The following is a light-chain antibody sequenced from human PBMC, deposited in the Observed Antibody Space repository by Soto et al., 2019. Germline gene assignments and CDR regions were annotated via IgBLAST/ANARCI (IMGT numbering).Light chain of an antibody. CDR1: NRDVGSYNL. J-gene: IGLJ7*01. CDR3: SSYSTTTYLGV. V-gene: IGLV2-14*01. CDR2: EVR. Sequence: QSALTQPASVSGSPGQSITIACTGTNRDVGSYNLVSWYQQRPGEAPKLIISEVRNRPSGISYRFTGFKSGNTASLTISGLQAEDEADYYCSSYSTTTYLGVFGGGTQLTVL.